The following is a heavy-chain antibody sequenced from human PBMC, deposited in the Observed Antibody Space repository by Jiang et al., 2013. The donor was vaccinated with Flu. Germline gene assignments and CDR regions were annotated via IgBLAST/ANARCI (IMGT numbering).Heavy chain of an antibody. V-gene: IGHV7-4-1*02. Sequence: NWVRQAPGQGLEWMGWINTNTGNPTYAQGFTGRFVFSLDTSVSTAYLQISSLKAEDTAVYYCARQPPEYSSSSTTRDFDYWGQGTLVTVSS. CDR3: ARQPPEYSSSSTTRDFDY. CDR2: INTNTGNP. D-gene: IGHD6-6*01. J-gene: IGHJ4*02.